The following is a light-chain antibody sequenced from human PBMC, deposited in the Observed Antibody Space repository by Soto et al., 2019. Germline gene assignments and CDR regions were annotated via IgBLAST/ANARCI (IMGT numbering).Light chain of an antibody. V-gene: IGKV1-5*01. CDR2: DAS. CDR1: QSISRW. Sequence: DIQMSQSPSTLSASVGDRVTITCRASQSISRWLACYQQKSGKAPKFLIYDASSLESGVPSRFSGSGSGTEFTLTISTLQPDDFATYYCQQYNTYPWTFGQVTKV. CDR3: QQYNTYPWT. J-gene: IGKJ1*01.